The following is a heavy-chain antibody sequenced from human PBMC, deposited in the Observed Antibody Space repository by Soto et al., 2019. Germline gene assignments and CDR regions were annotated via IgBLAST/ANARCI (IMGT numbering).Heavy chain of an antibody. Sequence: QVQVVQSGVEVRRPGSSVKVSCKASGDTFKNCVISWVRQAPGQGLEWMGGIIPLFGTTDFAQRFQGRLTITTDESTTTAYMELSRLRSEATATYYCAAELGFVKLSVVWGQGNTVIVSS. J-gene: IGHJ6*02. V-gene: IGHV1-69*01. CDR3: AAELGFVKLSVV. D-gene: IGHD7-27*01. CDR1: GDTFKNCV. CDR2: IIPLFGTT.